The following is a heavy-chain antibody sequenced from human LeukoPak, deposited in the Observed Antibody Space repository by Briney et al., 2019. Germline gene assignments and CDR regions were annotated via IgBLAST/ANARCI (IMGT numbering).Heavy chain of an antibody. CDR2: ISSGSSHI. J-gene: IGHJ6*02. CDR3: ARLLSGSYYYCYAMDV. V-gene: IGHV3-21*01. CDR1: GFTFSRYA. D-gene: IGHD3-10*01. Sequence: PGGSLSLSCGASGFTFSRYAMNWVRQAPGKGLEWVSSISSGSSHILYADSGKGRFTISRDNAKNSLYLQMNSLRAEDTAVYYCARLLSGSYYYCYAMDVWGQGTTVTVSS.